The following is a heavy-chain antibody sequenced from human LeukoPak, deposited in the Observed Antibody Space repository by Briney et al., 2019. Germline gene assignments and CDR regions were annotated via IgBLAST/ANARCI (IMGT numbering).Heavy chain of an antibody. CDR2: ISAYNGNT. D-gene: IGHD3-3*01. CDR1: GYTFTSYG. J-gene: IGHJ5*02. Sequence: ASVKVSCKASGYTFTSYGISWVRQAPGQGLEWMGWISAYNGNTNYARKLQGRVTMTTDTSTSTAYMELRSLRSDDTAVYYCARVVLRFLEWLPQNWFDPWGQGTLVTVSS. V-gene: IGHV1-18*01. CDR3: ARVVLRFLEWLPQNWFDP.